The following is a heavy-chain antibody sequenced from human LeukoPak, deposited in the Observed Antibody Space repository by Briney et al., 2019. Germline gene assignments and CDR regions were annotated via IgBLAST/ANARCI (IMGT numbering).Heavy chain of an antibody. CDR2: ISSSSTI. J-gene: IGHJ4*02. V-gene: IGHV3-48*02. CDR3: ARAMTSSWPDY. CDR1: GFTVSSYS. D-gene: IGHD6-13*01. Sequence: GGSLRLSCAASGFTVSSYSMNWVRQAPGKGLEWVSYISSSSTIYYADSVKGRFTISRDNAKNSLYLQMNSLRDEDTAVYYCARAMTSSWPDYWGQGTLVTVSS.